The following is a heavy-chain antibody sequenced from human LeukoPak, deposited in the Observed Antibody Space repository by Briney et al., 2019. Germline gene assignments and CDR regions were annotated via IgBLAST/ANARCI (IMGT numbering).Heavy chain of an antibody. V-gene: IGHV3-21*01. CDR1: GFTFSSYS. Sequence: NPGGSLRLSCAASGFTFSSYSMNWVRQAPGKGLEWVSSISSSSSYIYYADSVKGRFTISRDNAKNSLYLQMNSLRAEDTAVYYCARDNRLFGEFAFDIWGQGTMVTVSS. CDR3: ARDNRLFGEFAFDI. D-gene: IGHD3-10*01. CDR2: ISSSSSYI. J-gene: IGHJ3*02.